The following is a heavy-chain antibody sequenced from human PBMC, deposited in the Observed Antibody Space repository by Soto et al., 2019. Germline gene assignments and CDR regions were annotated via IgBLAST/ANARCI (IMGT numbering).Heavy chain of an antibody. V-gene: IGHV3-74*01. D-gene: IGHD3-22*01. Sequence: EVQLVESGGGLVQPGGSLRLSCAASGFTFSGYWMHWVRQAPGKGLVWVSCINSDGITRYADSVKGRFTISRDNAKSTLYLQMNSLRVDDTAVYFCARAMMPGRYWGQGTLVTVSS. J-gene: IGHJ1*01. CDR1: GFTFSGYW. CDR2: INSDGIT. CDR3: ARAMMPGRY.